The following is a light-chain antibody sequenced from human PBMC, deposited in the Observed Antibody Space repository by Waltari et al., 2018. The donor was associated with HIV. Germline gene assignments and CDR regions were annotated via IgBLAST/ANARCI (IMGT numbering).Light chain of an antibody. V-gene: IGKV1-5*03. Sequence: DIQMTQSPSTLSASVGDRVTITCRASQSISIWLAWYQQKPGKAPKLLIYKESSLESGVPSRFSGSGSGTEFTLTISSLQPDDFATYYCEQYNSYQWTFGQGTKVEIK. J-gene: IGKJ1*01. CDR3: EQYNSYQWT. CDR1: QSISIW. CDR2: KES.